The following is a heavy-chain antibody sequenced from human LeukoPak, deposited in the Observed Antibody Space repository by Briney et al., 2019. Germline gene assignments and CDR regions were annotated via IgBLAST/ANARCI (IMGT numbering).Heavy chain of an antibody. CDR3: ARGSTARYYYDSSGYYHGAVDY. J-gene: IGHJ4*02. D-gene: IGHD3-22*01. CDR1: GYTFTSYG. V-gene: IGHV1-18*01. Sequence: GASVKVSCKASGYTFTSYGISWVRQAPGQGLEWMGWISAYNGNTNYAQKLQGRVTMTTDTSTSTAYMELRSLRSDDTAVYYCARGSTARYYYDSSGYYHGAVDYWGQGTLVTISS. CDR2: ISAYNGNT.